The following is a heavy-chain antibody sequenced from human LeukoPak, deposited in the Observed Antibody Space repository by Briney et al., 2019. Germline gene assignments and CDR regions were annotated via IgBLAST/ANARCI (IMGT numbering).Heavy chain of an antibody. V-gene: IGHV3-48*03. CDR2: ISNGDGTI. D-gene: IGHD6-13*01. J-gene: IGHJ3*02. CDR3: ARVGYSRSWHSGSAFDI. CDR1: GFTFSTYE. Sequence: GGSLRLSCAASGFTFSTYEINWVRLAPGKGLEWVSYISNGDGTIKYADSVKGRFTISRDNAKNSLYLQMNSLRVEDTAVYYCARVGYSRSWHSGSAFDIWGQGTMVTVSS.